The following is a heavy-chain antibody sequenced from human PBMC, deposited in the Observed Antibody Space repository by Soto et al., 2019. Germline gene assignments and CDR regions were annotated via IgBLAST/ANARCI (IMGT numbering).Heavy chain of an antibody. D-gene: IGHD2-2*01. J-gene: IGHJ4*02. CDR3: ASAPDVAMSKGLHS. CDR1: GYIFTNYH. CDR2: MNPDSGDT. V-gene: IGHV1-8*01. Sequence: QVQLVQSGAEVKKPGASVKVSCKASGYIFTNYHITWVRQATGQGLEWMGWMNPDSGDTDYAETFRGRVTMTRGAPSTTADTQVGSLTPEATAAYLCASAPDVAMSKGLHSWAQGTLGTVAS.